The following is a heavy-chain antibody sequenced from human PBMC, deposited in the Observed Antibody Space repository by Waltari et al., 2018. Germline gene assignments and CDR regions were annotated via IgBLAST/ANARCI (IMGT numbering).Heavy chain of an antibody. CDR3: ARVGDYHGSGRFGLDV. CDR1: GGSFSGYF. Sequence: QAQLHQWGAGLLKPSETLSLTCAVFGGSFSGYFWRWIRQSPGKGLEGIGEINRDGTANYNPALKSRVGMSVDKIKSQISLSLSSVTAADAAVYYCARVGDYHGSGRFGLDVWGRGTRVTVSS. D-gene: IGHD3-10*01. J-gene: IGHJ6*02. V-gene: IGHV4-34*01. CDR2: INRDGTA.